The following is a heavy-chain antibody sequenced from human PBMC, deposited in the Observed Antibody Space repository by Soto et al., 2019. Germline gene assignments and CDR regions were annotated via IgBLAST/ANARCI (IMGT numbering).Heavy chain of an antibody. CDR2: IIPIFGTA. V-gene: IGHV1-69*06. CDR1: GGTFSSYA. D-gene: IGHD3-22*01. Sequence: QVQLVQSGAEVKKPGSSVKVSCMASGGTFSSYAISWVRQAPGQGLEWMGGIIPIFGTANYAQKFQGRVTIASDKSTSTDYMELSRLRSEDTAVYYCARMYYYDSSGYFPVLVAFDIWCQGTMVTVSS. CDR3: ARMYYYDSSGYFPVLVAFDI. J-gene: IGHJ3*02.